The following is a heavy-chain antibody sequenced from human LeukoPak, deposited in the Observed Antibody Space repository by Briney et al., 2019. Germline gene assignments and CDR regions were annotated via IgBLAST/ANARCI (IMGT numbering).Heavy chain of an antibody. V-gene: IGHV3-NL1*01. Sequence: PGRSLRLSCAASGFTFSSYGMHWVRQAPGKGLEWVSVIGSSGGSTHYADSVKGRFTISRDNSRNTLSLQMNSLRAEDTAVYYCAKDPSDYVGAFDIWGQGTMVSVSS. CDR1: GFTFSSYG. J-gene: IGHJ3*02. CDR3: AKDPSDYVGAFDI. CDR2: IGSSGGST. D-gene: IGHD4-23*01.